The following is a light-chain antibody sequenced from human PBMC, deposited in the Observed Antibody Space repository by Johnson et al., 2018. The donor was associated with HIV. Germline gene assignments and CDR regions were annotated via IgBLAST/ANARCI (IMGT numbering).Light chain of an antibody. J-gene: IGLJ1*01. CDR3: GTWDSSLSAGV. CDR2: ENN. CDR1: NSNIGNNY. V-gene: IGLV1-51*02. Sequence: QSVLTQPPSVSEAPGQKVTISCSGSNSNIGNNYVSWYQQLPGTAPKLLIYENNKRPSGIPDRFSGSKSGTSATLGITGLQTGDEADYYCGTWDSSLSAGVFGSGTRVTVL.